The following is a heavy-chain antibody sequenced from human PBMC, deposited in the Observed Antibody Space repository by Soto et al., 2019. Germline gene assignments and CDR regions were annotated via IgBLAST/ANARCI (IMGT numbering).Heavy chain of an antibody. J-gene: IGHJ4*02. CDR3: ARDPSNWKYRIRGTLDY. CDR2: ISAYNGNT. Sequence: QVQLVQSGAEVKKPGASVKVSCKASGYTFTSYGISWVRQAPGQGLEWMGWISAYNGNTNYAQKLQGRVTMTTDTSTSTAYMELRSLRSDDTAVYYCARDPSNWKYRIRGTLDYWGQGTLVTVSS. D-gene: IGHD1-7*01. V-gene: IGHV1-18*01. CDR1: GYTFTSYG.